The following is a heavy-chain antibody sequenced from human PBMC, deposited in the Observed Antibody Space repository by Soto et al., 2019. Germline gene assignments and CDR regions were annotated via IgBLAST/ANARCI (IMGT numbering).Heavy chain of an antibody. J-gene: IGHJ6*02. D-gene: IGHD5-18*01. Sequence: QAQLVQSGAEVKKPGASVNVSSKASGYDYVTYAITWVRQRPGQGLEWMGWISTLNGNTNYAQNFQGRVTMTTDTSTRIVHLELRSLRSDDTAVYYCARRVQVWLPDYYGMDVWGQGTTVTVSS. CDR2: ISTLNGNT. V-gene: IGHV1-18*01. CDR3: ARRVQVWLPDYYGMDV. CDR1: GYDYVTYA.